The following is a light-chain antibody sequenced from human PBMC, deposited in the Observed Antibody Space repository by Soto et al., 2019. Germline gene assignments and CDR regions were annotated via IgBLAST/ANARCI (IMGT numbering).Light chain of an antibody. CDR1: QSVSSRN. CDR3: LRYGDSHPAYT. J-gene: IGKJ2*01. Sequence: EIVLTQSPGTLSLSPGERATLSCRASQSVSSRNLAWYRQKPGQAPSLLIYGASNRATGIPDRFSGSGSGTDFTLTISRLEPEDFAVYYCLRYGDSHPAYTFGQGTKLEIK. V-gene: IGKV3-20*01. CDR2: GAS.